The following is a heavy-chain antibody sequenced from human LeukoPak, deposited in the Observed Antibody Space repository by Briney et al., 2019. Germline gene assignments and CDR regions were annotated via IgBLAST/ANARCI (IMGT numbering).Heavy chain of an antibody. CDR3: ASEPSGSYDY. CDR1: GGSSSGYY. Sequence: PSETLSLTCAVYGGSSSGYYWSWIRQPPGKGLEWIGEIYHSGSTNYNPSLKSRVTISVDTSKNQFSLKLSSVTAADTAVYYCASEPSGSYDYWGQGTLVTVSS. D-gene: IGHD1-26*01. J-gene: IGHJ4*02. V-gene: IGHV4-34*01. CDR2: IYHSGST.